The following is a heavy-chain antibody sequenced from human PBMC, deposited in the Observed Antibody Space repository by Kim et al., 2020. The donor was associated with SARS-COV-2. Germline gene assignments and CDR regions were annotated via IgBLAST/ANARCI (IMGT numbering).Heavy chain of an antibody. CDR1: GFTFSSYA. Sequence: GGSLRLSCAASGFTFSSYAMSWVRQAPGKGLEWVSAISGSGGSTYYADSVKGRFTISRDNSKNTLYLQMNSLRAEDTAVYYCAKPQTRGYCSGGSCYGMDVWGQGTTVTVSS. V-gene: IGHV3-23*01. J-gene: IGHJ6*02. CDR2: ISGSGGST. CDR3: AKPQTRGYCSGGSCYGMDV. D-gene: IGHD2-15*01.